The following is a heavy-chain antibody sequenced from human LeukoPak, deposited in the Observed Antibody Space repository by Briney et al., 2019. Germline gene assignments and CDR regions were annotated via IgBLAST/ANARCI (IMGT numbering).Heavy chain of an antibody. CDR1: GFTFSSYA. V-gene: IGHV3-30-3*01. CDR2: ISYDGSNK. Sequence: PGGSLRLSCAASGFTFSSYAMHWVRQAPGKGLEWVAVISYDGSNKYYADSVKGRFTISRDNSKNTLYLQMNSLRAEDTAVYYCARGGGYPQGYCSSTSCYPDYWGQGTLVTVSS. J-gene: IGHJ4*02. D-gene: IGHD2-2*01. CDR3: ARGGGYPQGYCSSTSCYPDY.